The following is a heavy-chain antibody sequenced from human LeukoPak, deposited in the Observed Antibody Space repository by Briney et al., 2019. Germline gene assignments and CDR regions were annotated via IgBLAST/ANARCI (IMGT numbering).Heavy chain of an antibody. CDR1: GFSFNNYA. J-gene: IGHJ4*02. D-gene: IGHD4-23*01. Sequence: PGGSLRLSCAASGFSFNNYAMSWVRQAPGKGLEWVSAISTTGGSTYYADSVKGRFTISRDNSKNTLSLQMDSLRVEDTAVYYCAKDWTTVVTAKGYYFDSWGQGTLVTVSS. V-gene: IGHV3-23*01. CDR3: AKDWTTVVTAKGYYFDS. CDR2: ISTTGGST.